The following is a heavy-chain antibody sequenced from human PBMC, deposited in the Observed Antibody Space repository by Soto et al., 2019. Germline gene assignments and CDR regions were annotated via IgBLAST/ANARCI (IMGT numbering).Heavy chain of an antibody. V-gene: IGHV1-18*04. CDR2: ISAYNGNT. CDR3: ARAPHYVHSSGWYYYYYGMDV. D-gene: IGHD6-19*01. CDR1: GYTFTSYD. J-gene: IGHJ6*02. Sequence: ASVKVSCKAPGYTFTSYDINWVRQAPGQGLEWMGWISAYNGNTNYAQKLQGRVTMTTDTSISTAYMELRSLRSDDTAVYYCARAPHYVHSSGWYYYYYGMDVWGQGTTVTVSS.